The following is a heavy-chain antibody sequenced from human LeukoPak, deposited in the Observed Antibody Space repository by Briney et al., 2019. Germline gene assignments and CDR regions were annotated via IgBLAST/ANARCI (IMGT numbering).Heavy chain of an antibody. CDR3: AKLLGEATMDY. CDR2: ISYDGSNK. D-gene: IGHD1-26*01. V-gene: IGHV3-30-3*02. CDR1: GFAFSSYA. J-gene: IGHJ4*02. Sequence: GGSLRLSCAASGFAFSSYAMHWVRQAPGKGLEWVAVISYDGSNKYYADSVKGRFTISRDNSKNPLYLQMNSLRAEDTAVYYCAKLLGEATMDYWGQGTLVTVSS.